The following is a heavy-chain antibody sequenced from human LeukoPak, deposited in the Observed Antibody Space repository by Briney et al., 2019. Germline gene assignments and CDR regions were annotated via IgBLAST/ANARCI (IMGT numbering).Heavy chain of an antibody. J-gene: IGHJ4*02. CDR1: GFSFSNYA. CDR3: AKSLARGYYGGGYFFDS. V-gene: IGHV3-23*01. Sequence: GGSLRLSCAASGFSFSNYAMSWVRQAPGKGLEWVSLISFGGGSTYYTDSVGGRFTISRDTSKNTLSLQMNSLRAEDTAVYYCAKSLARGYYGGGYFFDSWGQGTPVTVSS. CDR2: ISFGGGST. D-gene: IGHD3-22*01.